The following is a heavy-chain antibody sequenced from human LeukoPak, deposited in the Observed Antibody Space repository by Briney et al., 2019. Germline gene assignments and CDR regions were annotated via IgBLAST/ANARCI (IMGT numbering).Heavy chain of an antibody. CDR3: ARGHFGEPFDY. J-gene: IGHJ4*02. V-gene: IGHV3-21*01. D-gene: IGHD3-10*01. Sequence: GGSLRPSCAASGFTFSSYSMNWVRQAPGKGLEWVSSISSSSSYIYYADSVKGRFTISRDNAKNSLYLQMNSLRAEDTAVYYCARGHFGEPFDYWGQGTLVTVSS. CDR1: GFTFSSYS. CDR2: ISSSSSYI.